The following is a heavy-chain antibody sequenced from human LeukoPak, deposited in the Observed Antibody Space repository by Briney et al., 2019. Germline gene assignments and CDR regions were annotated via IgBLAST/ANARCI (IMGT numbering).Heavy chain of an antibody. Sequence: ASVKVSCKASGYTFTSYDINWVRQAPGQGLEWMGWINPNSGGTNYAQKFQGRVTMTRDTSISTAYMELSRLRSDNTAVYYCARDLMDYGIEGSFDYWGQGTLVTVSS. CDR1: GYTFTSYD. CDR3: ARDLMDYGIEGSFDY. J-gene: IGHJ4*02. D-gene: IGHD4-17*01. V-gene: IGHV1-2*02. CDR2: INPNSGGT.